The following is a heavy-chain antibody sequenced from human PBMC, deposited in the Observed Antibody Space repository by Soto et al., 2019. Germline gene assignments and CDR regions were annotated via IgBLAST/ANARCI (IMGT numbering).Heavy chain of an antibody. CDR2: INPDSGGT. CDR3: ARDRGVPSSLSSWFDP. CDR1: GYTFTGYY. Sequence: QVHLVQSGAEVRKPGASVKVSCKASGYTFTGYYMHWVRQSPGQGLEWMGWINPDSGGTDYPQKFQGRVTMTRDTSINTAYMELNRLTSDDTAVYYCARDRGVPSSLSSWFDPWGQGTLVTVSS. J-gene: IGHJ5*02. D-gene: IGHD2-2*01. V-gene: IGHV1-2*02.